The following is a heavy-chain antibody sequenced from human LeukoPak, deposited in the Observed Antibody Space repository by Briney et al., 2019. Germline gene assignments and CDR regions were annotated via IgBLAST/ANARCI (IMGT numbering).Heavy chain of an antibody. D-gene: IGHD4-17*01. CDR2: ISAYNGNT. Sequence: ALAKVSCKASGYTFTSYGISWVRQAPGQGLEWMGWISAYNGNTNYAQKLQGRVTMTTDTSTSTAYMELRSLRSDDTAVYYCARERRSTVTSRYYFDYWGQGTLVTVS. V-gene: IGHV1-18*01. CDR1: GYTFTSYG. CDR3: ARERRSTVTSRYYFDY. J-gene: IGHJ4*02.